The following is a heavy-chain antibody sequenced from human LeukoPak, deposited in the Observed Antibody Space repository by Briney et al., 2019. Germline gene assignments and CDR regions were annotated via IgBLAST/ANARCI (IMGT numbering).Heavy chain of an antibody. D-gene: IGHD4-17*01. CDR2: ISSSSSYI. Sequence: PGGSLRLSCAASGFTFSSYSMNWVRQAPGKGLEWVSSISSSSSYIYYADSVKGRFTISRDNAKNSLYLQMNSLRAEDTAVYYCASFDYGDHLGGYYFDYWGQGTLVTVSS. CDR1: GFTFSSYS. CDR3: ASFDYGDHLGGYYFDY. V-gene: IGHV3-21*01. J-gene: IGHJ4*02.